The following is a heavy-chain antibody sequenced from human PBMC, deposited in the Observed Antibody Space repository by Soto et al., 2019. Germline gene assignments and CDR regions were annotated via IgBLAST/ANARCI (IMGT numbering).Heavy chain of an antibody. D-gene: IGHD2-2*01. CDR3: TTLSYLYYDGMDV. Sequence: GGSLRLSCEASGFTFSNAWMNWVRQGPGKGLVWLGRIKSKVDGGTADYVAATKGRFSISRDDLKNMLYLQMNSLKPDDTAVYYCTTLSYLYYDGMDVWGQGTTVTVSS. CDR2: IKSKVDGGTA. CDR1: GFTFSNAW. V-gene: IGHV3-15*01. J-gene: IGHJ6*02.